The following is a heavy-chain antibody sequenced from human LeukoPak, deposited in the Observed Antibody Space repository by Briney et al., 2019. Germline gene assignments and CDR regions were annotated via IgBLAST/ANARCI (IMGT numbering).Heavy chain of an antibody. Sequence: GGSLRLSCAASGFTFSSYGMHWVRQAPGKGLEWVAVIWYDGSNKYYADSVKGRFTISRDNSKNTLYLQMNSLRAEDTAVYYCAREQKHIVVVTAMDYWGQGTLVTVSS. J-gene: IGHJ4*02. CDR1: GFTFSSYG. CDR2: IWYDGSNK. CDR3: AREQKHIVVVTAMDY. V-gene: IGHV3-33*01. D-gene: IGHD2-21*02.